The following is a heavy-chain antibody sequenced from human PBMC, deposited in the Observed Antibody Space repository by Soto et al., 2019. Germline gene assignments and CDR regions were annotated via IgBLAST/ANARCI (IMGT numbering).Heavy chain of an antibody. D-gene: IGHD3-22*01. CDR1: GYTFTSYY. Sequence: ASVKVSCKASGYTFTSYYMHWVRQAPGQGLEWMGIINPSSGSTSYAQKFQGRVTMTRDTSISTAYMELSRLRSDDTAVYYCARDSSGYWGQGTLVTVSS. CDR3: ARDSSGY. CDR2: INPSSGST. V-gene: IGHV1-46*01. J-gene: IGHJ4*02.